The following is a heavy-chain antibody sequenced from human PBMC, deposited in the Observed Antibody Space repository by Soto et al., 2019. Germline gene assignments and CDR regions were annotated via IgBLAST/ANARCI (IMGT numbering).Heavy chain of an antibody. D-gene: IGHD3-3*01. CDR1: GYTFTGYF. Sequence: VKVSCKASGYTFTGYFIHWVRQAPGQGLEWMGWINPNSGATKYAQKFQGRVTMTRDTSISTAYMELTLLRSDDTAIYYCARGGGTILAPLPWGEGTLVTVSS. V-gene: IGHV1-2*02. CDR3: ARGGGTILAPLP. J-gene: IGHJ5*02. CDR2: INPNSGAT.